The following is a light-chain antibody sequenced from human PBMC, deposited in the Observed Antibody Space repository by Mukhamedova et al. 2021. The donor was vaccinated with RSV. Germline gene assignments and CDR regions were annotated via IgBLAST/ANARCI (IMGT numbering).Light chain of an antibody. CDR3: QQYITYWT. Sequence: WYQRRVHGKAPKLLIYKASNLQSGVPSRFSGSGSGTEFTLTISSLQPDDFATYFCQQYITYWTFGQGTEVEIK. CDR2: KAS. V-gene: IGKV1-5*03. J-gene: IGKJ1*01.